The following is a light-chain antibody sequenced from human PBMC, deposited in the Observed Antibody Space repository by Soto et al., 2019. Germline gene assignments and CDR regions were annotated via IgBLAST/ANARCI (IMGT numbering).Light chain of an antibody. V-gene: IGKV1-33*01. CDR3: QQYDNLLT. CDR1: QDISNY. CDR2: DAS. Sequence: IQFTQSPSSLSSYLGDRVTITCQASQDISNYLNWYQQKPGNAPKLRIYDASNLETGVPSRLSGSGSGTDFTFTISSLQPEDIATYYCQQYDNLLTFGGGTKVDIK. J-gene: IGKJ4*01.